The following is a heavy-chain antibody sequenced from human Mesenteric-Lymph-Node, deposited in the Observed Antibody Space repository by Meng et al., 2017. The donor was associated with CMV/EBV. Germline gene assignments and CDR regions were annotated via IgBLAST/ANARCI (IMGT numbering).Heavy chain of an antibody. CDR2: IRYDGSKK. V-gene: IGHV3-30*02. J-gene: IGHJ4*02. Sequence: GGSLRLSCAASGFTFKTYGMHWVRQAPGKGLEWVAFIRYDGSKKNYADSVQGRFTISRDNSKTTLYLQMNSLRAEDTAVYYCAKDPTILSVGKGTFFNYWGQGTVVTVSS. CDR1: GFTFKTYG. CDR3: AKDPTILSVGKGTFFNY. D-gene: IGHD7-27*01.